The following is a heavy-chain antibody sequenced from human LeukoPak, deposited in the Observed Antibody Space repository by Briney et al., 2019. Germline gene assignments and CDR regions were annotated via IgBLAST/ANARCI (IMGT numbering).Heavy chain of an antibody. D-gene: IGHD3-16*02. CDR1: GGSITSSHYY. Sequence: PSETLSLTCTVSGGSITSSHYYWGWIRQPPGKGLEWIGNIYYSGSTYYNPSLKSRVTISVDTSRNQFSLRLSSVTAADTAVYYCARGDYVWGTYPGAFDIWGQGTKVTVSS. CDR3: ARGDYVWGTYPGAFDI. V-gene: IGHV4-39*07. CDR2: IYYSGST. J-gene: IGHJ3*02.